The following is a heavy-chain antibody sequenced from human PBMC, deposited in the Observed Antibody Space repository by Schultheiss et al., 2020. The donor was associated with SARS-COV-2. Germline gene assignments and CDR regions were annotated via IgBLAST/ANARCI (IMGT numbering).Heavy chain of an antibody. CDR3: ARQNYGDYGGSFDY. CDR2: IIPIFGTA. J-gene: IGHJ4*02. V-gene: IGHV1-69*13. Sequence: SVKVSCKASGGTFSSYAISWVRQAPGQGLEWMGGIIPIFGTANYAQKFQGRVTITADESTSTAYMELSSLRSEDTAVYYCARQNYGDYGGSFDYWGQGTLVTVSS. CDR1: GGTFSSYA. D-gene: IGHD4-17*01.